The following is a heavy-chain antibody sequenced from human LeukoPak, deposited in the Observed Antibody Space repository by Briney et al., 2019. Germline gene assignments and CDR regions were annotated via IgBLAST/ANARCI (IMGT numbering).Heavy chain of an antibody. D-gene: IGHD6-6*01. Sequence: SDTLSLTCTVSGGSISSSSYYWGWVRQPPGKGVEWIGSIYYSGSTYYNPSLKSRVTISVDTSKNQFSLMLSSVTAADTAVYYCANYYSSSYDIDYWGQGTLVTVSS. CDR2: IYYSGST. CDR3: ANYYSSSYDIDY. J-gene: IGHJ4*02. V-gene: IGHV4-39*01. CDR1: GGSISSSSYY.